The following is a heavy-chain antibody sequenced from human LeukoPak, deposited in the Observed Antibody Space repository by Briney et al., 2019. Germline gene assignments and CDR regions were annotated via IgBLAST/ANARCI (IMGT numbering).Heavy chain of an antibody. D-gene: IGHD3-22*01. CDR3: AREDFYDSGSNDY. J-gene: IGHJ4*02. Sequence: EASVKVSCKASGYTFTSYGISWVRQATGQGLEWMGWMNPNSGITAYAQKFQGRVTITRNTSISTAYMELSSLRSEDTAVYYCAREDFYDSGSNDYWGQGTLVTVSS. CDR1: GYTFTSYG. V-gene: IGHV1-8*03. CDR2: MNPNSGIT.